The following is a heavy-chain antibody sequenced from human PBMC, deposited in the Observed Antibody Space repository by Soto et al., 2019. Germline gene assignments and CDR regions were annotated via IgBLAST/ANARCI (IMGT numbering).Heavy chain of an antibody. V-gene: IGHV6-1*01. J-gene: IGHJ4*02. CDR1: GDSVSSNSAA. D-gene: IGHD1-26*01. CDR2: TYYRSKWYN. Sequence: KQSQTLSLTCAISGDSVSSNSAAWNWIRQSPSRGLEWLGRTYYRSKWYNDYAVSVKSRITINPDTSKNQFSLQLNSVTPGETAVYYCARGVDSGSYLLFDYWGQGTLVTVSS. CDR3: ARGVDSGSYLLFDY.